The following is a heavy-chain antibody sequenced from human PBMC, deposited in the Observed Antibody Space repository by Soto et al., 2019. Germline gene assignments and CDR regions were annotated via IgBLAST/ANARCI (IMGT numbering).Heavy chain of an antibody. CDR3: ARSIAVAQNAFDI. CDR2: INSDGSST. V-gene: IGHV3-74*01. CDR1: GFTFSSYW. Sequence: SLRLSCAASGFTFSSYWMHWVRQAPGKGLVWVSRINSDGSSTSYADSVKGRFTISRDNAKNTLYLQMNSLRAEDTAVYYCARSIAVAQNAFDIWGQGTMVTVSS. D-gene: IGHD6-19*01. J-gene: IGHJ3*02.